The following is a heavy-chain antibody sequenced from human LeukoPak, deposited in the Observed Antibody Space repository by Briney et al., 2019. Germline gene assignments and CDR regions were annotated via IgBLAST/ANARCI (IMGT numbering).Heavy chain of an antibody. J-gene: IGHJ4*02. CDR1: GFTFSSYW. V-gene: IGHV3-74*01. Sequence: PGGSLRLSCAASGFTFSSYWMHWVRQAPGKGLVWVSRINGDGSSTTYVDSVMGRFTISRDNAKNTLYLQMNSVRAEDTAVYYCAKDLIAVAGYFDYWGQGTLVTVSS. CDR2: INGDGSST. CDR3: AKDLIAVAGYFDY. D-gene: IGHD6-19*01.